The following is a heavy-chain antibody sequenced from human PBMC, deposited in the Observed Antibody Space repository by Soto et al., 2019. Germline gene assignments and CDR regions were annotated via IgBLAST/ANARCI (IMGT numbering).Heavy chain of an antibody. CDR1: GFTFNNAW. Sequence: GGSLRLSCAASGFTFNNAWMTWVRQFPGKGLEWVGRIKTKIDGGAPDYAAPVTGRFTILRDDSKNMVYLQMNSLKTEDTAVYYCTTLLPYYYVPRGKRYSYNGLDFWGKGTTVPVSP. CDR3: TTLLPYYYVPRGKRYSYNGLDF. CDR2: IKTKIDGGAP. V-gene: IGHV3-15*07. J-gene: IGHJ6*04. D-gene: IGHD3-10*02.